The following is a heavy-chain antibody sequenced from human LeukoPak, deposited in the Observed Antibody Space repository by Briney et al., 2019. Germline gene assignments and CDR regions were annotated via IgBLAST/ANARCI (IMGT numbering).Heavy chain of an antibody. V-gene: IGHV3-23*01. D-gene: IGHD3-22*01. Sequence: GGSLRLSCAASGFTFSSYARSWVRQAPGKGLEWVSAISGSGGSTYYADSVKGRFTISRDNSKNTLYLQMNSLRAEDTAVYYCAKDHYDSSGLLNFDYWGQGTLVTVSS. CDR1: GFTFSSYA. J-gene: IGHJ4*02. CDR2: ISGSGGST. CDR3: AKDHYDSSGLLNFDY.